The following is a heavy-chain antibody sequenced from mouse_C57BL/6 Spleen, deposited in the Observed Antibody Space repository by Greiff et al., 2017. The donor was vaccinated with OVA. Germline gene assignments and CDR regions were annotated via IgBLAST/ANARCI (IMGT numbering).Heavy chain of an antibody. CDR1: GYTFTSYW. D-gene: IGHD2-3*01. CDR3: ARDGYNYFDY. Sequence: QVQLQQSGAELVKPGASVKLSCKASGYTFTSYWMQWVKQRPGQGLEWIGEIDPSDSYTNYNQKFKGKATLTVDTSSSTAYMQLSSLTSEDSAVYYCARDGYNYFDYWGQGTTLTVSS. J-gene: IGHJ2*01. CDR2: IDPSDSYT. V-gene: IGHV1-50*01.